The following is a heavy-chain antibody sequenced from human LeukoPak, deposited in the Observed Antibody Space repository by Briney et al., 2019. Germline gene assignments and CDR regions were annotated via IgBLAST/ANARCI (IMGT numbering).Heavy chain of an antibody. CDR3: ARDHIVFGYSYGPTVPDY. Sequence: ASVKVSCKASGYTFTIYYMRWVRQAPGQGLEWMGIINPSVGSTSYAQKFQGRVTMTRDTSTSTVYMELSSLRSEDTAVYYCARDHIVFGYSYGPTVPDYWGQGTLVTVSS. CDR2: INPSVGST. CDR1: GYTFTIYY. J-gene: IGHJ4*02. D-gene: IGHD5-18*01. V-gene: IGHV1-46*01.